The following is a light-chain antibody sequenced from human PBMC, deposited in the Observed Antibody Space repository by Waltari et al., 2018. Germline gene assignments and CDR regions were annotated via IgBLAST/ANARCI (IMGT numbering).Light chain of an antibody. CDR2: DAS. Sequence: EIVLTQSPATLSLSPGERATLSCRASQSVNSYLAWYQQQPVQAPRLLIYDASNWATGIPARFSRSGSGTDFTITISSLEPEDFAVYYCQQRSNWPLYTFGQGTKLEIK. V-gene: IGKV3-11*01. J-gene: IGKJ2*01. CDR1: QSVNSY. CDR3: QQRSNWPLYT.